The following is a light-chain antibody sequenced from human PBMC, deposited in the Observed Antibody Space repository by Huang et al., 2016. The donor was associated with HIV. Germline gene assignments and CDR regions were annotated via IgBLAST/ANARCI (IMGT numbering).Light chain of an antibody. CDR1: QSVSSA. CDR2: DAS. Sequence: EIVLTQSPATLSLSPGERATLSCRASQSVSSALAWYQQKPGQAPRLLIYDASNRATGIPARFSGSGSGTDFTLTISSLESEDFAVYYCMQALQTPPTFGQGTKVEVK. CDR3: MQALQTPPT. J-gene: IGKJ1*01. V-gene: IGKV3-11*01.